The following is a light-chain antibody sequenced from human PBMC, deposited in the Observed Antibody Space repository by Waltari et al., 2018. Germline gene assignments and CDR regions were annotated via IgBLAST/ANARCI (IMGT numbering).Light chain of an antibody. CDR3: ASHGNNKV. V-gene: IGLV2-8*01. J-gene: IGLJ3*02. CDR2: GVD. Sequence: QSALTQPASVSGSPGQSITISCTGTSSDVGLYNFVSWYQQHPGKAPKLIISGVDKRPSGVPDRFSGSKSGSTAYLTVSGLQAEDEADYYRASHGNNKVFGGGTKLTVL. CDR1: SSDVGLYNF.